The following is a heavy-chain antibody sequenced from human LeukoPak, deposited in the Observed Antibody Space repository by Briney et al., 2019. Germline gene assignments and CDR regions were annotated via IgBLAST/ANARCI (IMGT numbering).Heavy chain of an antibody. V-gene: IGHV4-34*01. D-gene: IGHD5-12*01. J-gene: IGHJ4*02. Sequence: SETLSLTCAVYGGSFSGYYWSWIRQPPGKGLEWIGEINHSGSTNYNPSLKSRVTISVDTSKNQFSLKLSSVTAADTAVYYCARDRGYSAYVDYWGQGTLVTVSS. CDR3: ARDRGYSAYVDY. CDR1: GGSFSGYY. CDR2: INHSGST.